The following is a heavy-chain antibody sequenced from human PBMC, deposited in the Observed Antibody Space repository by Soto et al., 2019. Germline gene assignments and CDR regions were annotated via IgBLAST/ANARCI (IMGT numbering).Heavy chain of an antibody. CDR2: ISGSGGST. CDR3: AKDRVRYYYDSSGYDFDY. J-gene: IGHJ4*02. CDR1: GFTFSSYA. Sequence: GGSLRLSCAASGFTFSSYAMSWVRQAPGKGLEWVSAISGSGGSTYYADSVKGRFTISRDNSKNTLYLQMNSLRAEDTAVYYCAKDRVRYYYDSSGYDFDYWGQGTLVTVSS. V-gene: IGHV3-23*01. D-gene: IGHD3-22*01.